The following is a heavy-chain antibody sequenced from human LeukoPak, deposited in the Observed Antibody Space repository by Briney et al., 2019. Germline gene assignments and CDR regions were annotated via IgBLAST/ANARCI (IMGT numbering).Heavy chain of an antibody. V-gene: IGHV4-39*07. CDR2: IYYSGST. CDR3: ARDSIAVAGTERSPFDP. Sequence: LETLSLTCTVSGGSISSSSYYWGWIRQPPGKGLEWIGSIYYSGSTYYNPSLKSRVTISVDTSKNQFSLKLSSVTAADTAVYYCARDSIAVAGTERSPFDPWGQGTLVTVSS. J-gene: IGHJ5*02. D-gene: IGHD6-19*01. CDR1: GGSISSSSYY.